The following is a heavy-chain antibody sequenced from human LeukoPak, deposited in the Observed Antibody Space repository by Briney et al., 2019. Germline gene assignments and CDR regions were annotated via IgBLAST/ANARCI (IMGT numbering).Heavy chain of an antibody. CDR3: ASGENWMYAFDI. J-gene: IGHJ3*02. CDR2: MNPNSGNT. D-gene: IGHD1-1*01. Sequence: ASVKVSCKASGYTFTGYDINWVRQATGQGLEWMGWMNPNSGNTGYAQKFQGRVTITRNTSISTAYMELSSLRSEDTAVYYCASGENWMYAFDIWGQGTMVTVSS. V-gene: IGHV1-8*03. CDR1: GYTFTGYD.